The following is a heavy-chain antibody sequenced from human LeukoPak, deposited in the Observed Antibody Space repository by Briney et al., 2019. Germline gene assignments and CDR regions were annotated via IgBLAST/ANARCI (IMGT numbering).Heavy chain of an antibody. J-gene: IGHJ4*02. V-gene: IGHV1-8*03. Sequence: ASVKASCKASGYTFTSYDINWVRQATGQGLEWMGWMNPNSGNTGYAQKFQGRVTITRNTSISTAYMELSSLRSEDTAVYYCARGYSTYYDFWSGYHPFDYWGQGTLVTVSS. CDR2: MNPNSGNT. CDR3: ARGYSTYYDFWSGYHPFDY. CDR1: GYTFTSYD. D-gene: IGHD3-3*01.